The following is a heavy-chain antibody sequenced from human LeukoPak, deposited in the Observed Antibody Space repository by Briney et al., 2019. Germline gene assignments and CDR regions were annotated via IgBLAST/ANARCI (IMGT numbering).Heavy chain of an antibody. CDR1: GYTFTGYY. Sequence: ASVKVSCKASGYTFTGYYMHWVRQAPGQGLEWKGRINPNSGGTNYAQKFQGRVTMTRDTSISTAYMELSRLRSDDTAVYYCAAIAAAGTPTYYYYYMDVWGKGTTVTVSS. D-gene: IGHD6-13*01. J-gene: IGHJ6*03. V-gene: IGHV1-2*06. CDR3: AAIAAAGTPTYYYYYMDV. CDR2: INPNSGGT.